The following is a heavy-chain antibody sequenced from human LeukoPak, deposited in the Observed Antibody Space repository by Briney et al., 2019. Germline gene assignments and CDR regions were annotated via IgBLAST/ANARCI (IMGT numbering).Heavy chain of an antibody. CDR2: IYYSGST. V-gene: IGHV4-61*05. CDR1: GGSISSSSYY. CDR3: ARLATYYDFWSGQRPDAFDI. J-gene: IGHJ3*02. Sequence: PSETLSLTCTVSGGSISSSSYYWSWIRQPPGKGLEWIGYIYYSGSTNYNPSLKSRVTISVDTSKNQFSLKLSSVTAADTAVYYCARLATYYDFWSGQRPDAFDIWGQGTMVTVSS. D-gene: IGHD3-3*01.